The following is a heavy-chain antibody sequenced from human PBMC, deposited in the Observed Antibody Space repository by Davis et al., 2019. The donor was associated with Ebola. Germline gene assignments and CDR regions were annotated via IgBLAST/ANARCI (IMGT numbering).Heavy chain of an antibody. V-gene: IGHV3-9*01. CDR2: ISWDGGSI. Sequence: SLKISCAASGFTFDDYAMHWVRQAPGKGLEWVSRISWDGGSIGYADSVKGRFTISRDNSKNTLYLQMNSLRAEDTAVYYCAKEPLYAVVVVAATDYWGQGTLVTVSS. CDR3: AKEPLYAVVVVAATDY. D-gene: IGHD2-15*01. CDR1: GFTFDDYA. J-gene: IGHJ4*02.